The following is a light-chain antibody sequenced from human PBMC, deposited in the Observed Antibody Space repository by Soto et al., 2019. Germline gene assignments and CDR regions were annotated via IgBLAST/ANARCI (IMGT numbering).Light chain of an antibody. CDR3: QSYDNSLSGSWV. CDR2: GNS. CDR1: SSNIGANI. Sequence: QSVLTQPPSASGTPGQRVTISCSGSSSNIGANIVNWYHQIAGTAPKLLIYGNSNRPSGVPDRFSGSKSGTSASLAINGLQAEDEAHYYCQSYDNSLSGSWVFGGGTKLTVL. V-gene: IGLV1-40*01. J-gene: IGLJ3*02.